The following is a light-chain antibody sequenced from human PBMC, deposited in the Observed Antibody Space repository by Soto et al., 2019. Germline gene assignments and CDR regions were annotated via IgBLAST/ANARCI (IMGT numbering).Light chain of an antibody. J-gene: IGKJ2*03. Sequence: DLPMTQSPSTLSASVGDRVTITCRASQSISGWLAWYQHRPGKAPKLLIYDASSLESGVPSRFSGSGSGTEFTLTISSLQPDDFASYYCQQYNTFYSFGQGTKLEIK. CDR3: QQYNTFYS. V-gene: IGKV1-5*01. CDR2: DAS. CDR1: QSISGW.